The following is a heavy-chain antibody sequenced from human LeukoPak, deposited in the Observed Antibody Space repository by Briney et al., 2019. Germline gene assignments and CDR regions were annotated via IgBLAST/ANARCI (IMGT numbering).Heavy chain of an antibody. D-gene: IGHD7-27*01. CDR1: GGSISNDGYY. CDR3: ARDLTGDQFFDP. CDR2: IYYSGST. Sequence: PSQTLSLTCNVSGGSISNDGYYWSWIRQHPGKGLEWLGYIYYSGSTYYNPSLKSRVTLSVDTSKSQFSLRLSSVTAADTAVYCCARDLTGDQFFDPWGQGTLVTVSS. V-gene: IGHV4-31*03. J-gene: IGHJ5*02.